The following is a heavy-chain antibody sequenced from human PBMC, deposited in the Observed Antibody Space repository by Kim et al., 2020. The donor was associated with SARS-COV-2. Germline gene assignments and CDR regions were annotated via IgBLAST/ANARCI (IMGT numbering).Heavy chain of an antibody. CDR2: ISWDGGST. D-gene: IGHD6-13*01. Sequence: GGSLRLSCAASGFTFDDYTMHWVRQAPGKGLEWVSLISWDGGSTYYADSVKGRFTISRDNSKNSLYLQMNSLRTEDTALYYCAKDMGGRYSSSWYVLDYWGQGTLVTVSS. V-gene: IGHV3-43*01. J-gene: IGHJ4*02. CDR1: GFTFDDYT. CDR3: AKDMGGRYSSSWYVLDY.